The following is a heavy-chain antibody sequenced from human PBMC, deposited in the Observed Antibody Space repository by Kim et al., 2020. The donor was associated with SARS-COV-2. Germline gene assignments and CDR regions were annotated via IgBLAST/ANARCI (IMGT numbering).Heavy chain of an antibody. Sequence: GGSLRLSCAASGFTFSGSAMHWFRHASGKGLEWVGRIRSKANSYATTYAASVKGRSTISRDDSKTTAYLQMNSLKTEDTAADYCTLVPGTTLAFWDTFD. J-gene: IGHJ3*02. D-gene: IGHD1-1*01. CDR3: TLVPGTTLAFWDTFD. CDR1: GFTFSGSA. CDR2: IRSKANSYAT. V-gene: IGHV3-73*01.